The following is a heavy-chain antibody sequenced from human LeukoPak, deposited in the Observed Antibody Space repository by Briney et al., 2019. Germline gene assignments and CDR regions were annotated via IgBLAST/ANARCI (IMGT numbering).Heavy chain of an antibody. CDR2: MYYTGST. CDR1: GGSIRSYY. J-gene: IGHJ4*02. D-gene: IGHD2-21*02. CDR3: AAVVVSGTPYFDY. Sequence: PSETLSLTCTVSGGSIRSYYWTWIRQPAGQGLEWIEYMYYTGSTKYNPSLKSRVSISVDTSKNQFSLTLTSVTAADTAVYYCAAVVVSGTPYFDYWGQGTLVTVSS. V-gene: IGHV4-59*03.